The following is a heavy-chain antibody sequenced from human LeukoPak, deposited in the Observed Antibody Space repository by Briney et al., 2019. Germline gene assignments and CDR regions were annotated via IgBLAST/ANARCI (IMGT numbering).Heavy chain of an antibody. Sequence: SETLSLTCTVSPDSTTSNFWSWVRQPPGKGLGWIGEIHRSGSTNYNPSLQSRVTISIDRSKNQIALELSSVTAAVTAVYYCAREIVGGFNPGAYWGQGTLVTVSS. D-gene: IGHD4-23*01. J-gene: IGHJ4*02. V-gene: IGHV4-4*02. CDR2: IHRSGST. CDR3: AREIVGGFNPGAY. CDR1: PDSTTSNF.